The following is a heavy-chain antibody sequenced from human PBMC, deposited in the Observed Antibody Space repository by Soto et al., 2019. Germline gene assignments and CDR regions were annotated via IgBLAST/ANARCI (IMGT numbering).Heavy chain of an antibody. CDR3: ANRATIEDY. CDR1: GYSYTGYH. Sequence: ASVKVSCKASGYSYTGYHMHWVRQAPGQGLEWMGWTNPSDGVTNTAQKFQGRVTMTRDTSITTAYLELSRLTSDDTAVYYCANRATIEDYWGQGTLVTVSS. CDR2: TNPSDGVT. J-gene: IGHJ4*02. V-gene: IGHV1-2*02. D-gene: IGHD5-12*01.